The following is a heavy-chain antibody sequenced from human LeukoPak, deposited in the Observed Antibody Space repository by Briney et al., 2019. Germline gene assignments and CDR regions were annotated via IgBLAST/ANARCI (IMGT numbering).Heavy chain of an antibody. CDR2: IYYSGST. CDR3: ASAITIFGVVIRGADY. V-gene: IGHV4-59*12. CDR1: GGSISSYY. J-gene: IGHJ4*02. D-gene: IGHD3-3*01. Sequence: SETLSLTCTVSGGSISSYYWSWIRQPPGKGLEWIGYIYYSGSTNYNPSLKSRVTISVDTSKNQFSLKLTSVTAADTAVYYCASAITIFGVVIRGADYWGQGTLVTVSS.